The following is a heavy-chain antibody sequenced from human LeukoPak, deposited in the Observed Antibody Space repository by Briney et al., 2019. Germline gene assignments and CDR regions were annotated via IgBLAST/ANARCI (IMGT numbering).Heavy chain of an antibody. J-gene: IGHJ2*01. CDR2: ISGSGGST. CDR1: GFTFSSYA. Sequence: PGGSLRLSCAASGFTFSSYAMSWVRQAPGEGLEWVSAISGSGGSTYYADSAKGRFTISRDNSKNTLYLQMNSLRAEDTAVYYCAKDGERAGDTAYFDLWGRGTLVTVSS. D-gene: IGHD7-27*01. V-gene: IGHV3-23*01. CDR3: AKDGERAGDTAYFDL.